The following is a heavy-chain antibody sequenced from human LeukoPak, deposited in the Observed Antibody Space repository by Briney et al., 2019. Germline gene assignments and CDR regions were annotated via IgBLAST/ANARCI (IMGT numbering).Heavy chain of an antibody. D-gene: IGHD3-22*01. CDR1: GGSMSSYY. Sequence: PSETLCLTCTVSGGSMSSYYWSWIRQPPGKGLEWIGYIYYSGSTNYNPSLKSRVTVSVDTSKNQFSLKLSSVTAADTAVYYCARDASNYYDSSGYYDYWGQGTLVTVSS. CDR2: IYYSGST. CDR3: ARDASNYYDSSGYYDY. J-gene: IGHJ4*02. V-gene: IGHV4-59*01.